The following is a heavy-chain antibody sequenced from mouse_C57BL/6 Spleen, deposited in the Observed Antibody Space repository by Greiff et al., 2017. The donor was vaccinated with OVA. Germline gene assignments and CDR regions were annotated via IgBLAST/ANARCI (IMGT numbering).Heavy chain of an antibody. CDR1: GYTFTDYY. D-gene: IGHD2-4*01. J-gene: IGHJ2*01. CDR3: ARGGGYDYDDGFDY. CDR2: INPNNGGT. Sequence: VQLQQSGPELVKPGASVKISCKASGYTFTDYYMNWVKQSHGKSLEWIGDINPNNGGTSYNQKFKGKATLTVDKSSSTAYMELRSLTSEDSAVYYCARGGGYDYDDGFDYWGQGTTLTVSS. V-gene: IGHV1-26*01.